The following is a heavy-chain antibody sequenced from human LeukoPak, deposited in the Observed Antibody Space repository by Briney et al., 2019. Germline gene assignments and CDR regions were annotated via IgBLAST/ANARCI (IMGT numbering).Heavy chain of an antibody. CDR2: IRSKANSYAT. V-gene: IGHV3-73*01. CDR1: GFTFSGSA. J-gene: IGHJ4*02. D-gene: IGHD2-2*01. Sequence: GGSLRLSCAAPGFTFSGSAMHWVRQASGKGLEWVGRIRSKANSYATAYAASVKGRFTISRDDSKNTAYLQMNSLKTEDTAVYYCTRHAHCSSTSCFINYWGQGTLVTVSS. CDR3: TRHAHCSSTSCFINY.